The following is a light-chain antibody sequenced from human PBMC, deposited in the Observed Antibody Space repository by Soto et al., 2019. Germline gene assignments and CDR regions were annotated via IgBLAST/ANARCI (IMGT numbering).Light chain of an antibody. CDR1: QSVSSSY. V-gene: IGKV3-20*01. CDR3: QQYGNSPLT. J-gene: IGKJ4*01. CDR2: DAS. Sequence: EIVLTQSPGTLSLSPGERATLSCRASQSVSSSYLAWYQQKPGQAPRLLIYDASSRATGIPDRFSGSGSGTDFTLTISRLEPEDFAAYYCQQYGNSPLTFGGGTKVDIK.